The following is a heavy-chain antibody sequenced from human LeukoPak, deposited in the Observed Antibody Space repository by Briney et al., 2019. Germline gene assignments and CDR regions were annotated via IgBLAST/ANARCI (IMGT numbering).Heavy chain of an antibody. CDR3: ARVYYSSSYDYWYFDL. CDR2: IYTSGST. V-gene: IGHV4-61*02. Sequence: SETLSLTCTVSGGSISSGSYFWSWIPQPAGKGLEWIGRIYTSGSTNYNPSLKSPVTISVDTSKNQFSLKLSSVTAADTAVYYCARVYYSSSYDYWYFDLWGRGTLVTVSS. D-gene: IGHD6-13*01. J-gene: IGHJ2*01. CDR1: GGSISSGSYF.